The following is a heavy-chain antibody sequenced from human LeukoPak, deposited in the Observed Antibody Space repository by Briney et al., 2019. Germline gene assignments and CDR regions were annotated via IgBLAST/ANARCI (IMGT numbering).Heavy chain of an antibody. D-gene: IGHD5-24*01. CDR3: ARADGDRDGYNFWFDP. Sequence: SQTLSLTCAISGDSVSRNSAAWKWIRQSPSRGLEWLGRTYYRSKWYNDYAVSVESRITINPDTSKNQFSLQLNSVTPEDTAVYYCARADGDRDGYNFWFDPWGQGTLVTVSS. CDR1: GDSVSRNSAA. V-gene: IGHV6-1*01. J-gene: IGHJ5*02. CDR2: TYYRSKWYN.